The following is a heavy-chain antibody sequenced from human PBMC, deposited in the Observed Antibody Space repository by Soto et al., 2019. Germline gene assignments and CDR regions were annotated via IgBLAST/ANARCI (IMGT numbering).Heavy chain of an antibody. CDR3: ASLNSQYCSSTSCYWYFDL. V-gene: IGHV4-34*01. CDR1: GGSLSGYY. J-gene: IGHJ2*01. Sequence: SETLSLTCAVYGGSLSGYYWSWIRQPPGKGLEWIGEINHSGSTNYNPSLKSRVTISVDTSKNQFSLKLSSVTAADTAVYYCASLNSQYCSSTSCYWYFDLWGRGTLVTVSS. CDR2: INHSGST. D-gene: IGHD2-2*01.